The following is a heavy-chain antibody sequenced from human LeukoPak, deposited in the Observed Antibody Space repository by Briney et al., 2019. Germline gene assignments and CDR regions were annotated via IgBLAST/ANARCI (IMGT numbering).Heavy chain of an antibody. J-gene: IGHJ5*02. CDR1: GFTFSSYG. D-gene: IGHD2-2*01. V-gene: IGHV3-33*01. CDR3: ARDDLLGYCSSTSCYGLDP. Sequence: QPGGSLRLSCAASGFTFSSYGMHWVRQAPGKGLEWVAVIWYDGSNKYYADSVKGRFTISRDNSKNTLYLQMNSLRAEDTAVYYCARDDLLGYCSSTSCYGLDPWGQGTLVTVSS. CDR2: IWYDGSNK.